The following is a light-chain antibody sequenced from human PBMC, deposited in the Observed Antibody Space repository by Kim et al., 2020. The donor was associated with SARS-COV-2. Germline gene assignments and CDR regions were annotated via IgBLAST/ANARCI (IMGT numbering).Light chain of an antibody. Sequence: SASVGDRVTITCRASQSISSWLAWYQQKPGKAPKLLIYDASSLESGVPSRFSGSGSGTEFTLTISSLQPDDFATYYCQQYNREWTFGQGTKVDIK. J-gene: IGKJ1*01. CDR3: QQYNREWT. CDR1: QSISSW. CDR2: DAS. V-gene: IGKV1-5*01.